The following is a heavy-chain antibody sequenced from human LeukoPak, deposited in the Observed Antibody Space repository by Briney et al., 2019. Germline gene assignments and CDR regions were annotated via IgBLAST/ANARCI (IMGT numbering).Heavy chain of an antibody. CDR3: VRESVRDYYFDF. V-gene: IGHV3-49*04. CDR2: IRSKALYGTS. J-gene: IGHJ4*02. D-gene: IGHD3-10*02. Sequence: QPGRSLRLSCSGSGFRFGGYALSWVRQAPGKGLEWVGFIRSKALYGTSEYAASVEGRFAISRDDSNNIVYLQINSLKTEDTAVYFCVRESVRDYYFDFWGQGTLVTVSS. CDR1: GFRFGGYA.